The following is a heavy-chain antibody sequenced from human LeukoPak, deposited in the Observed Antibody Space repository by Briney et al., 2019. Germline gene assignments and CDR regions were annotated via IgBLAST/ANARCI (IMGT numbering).Heavy chain of an antibody. CDR3: ARDFATAMVTQY. V-gene: IGHV1-46*01. CDR2: INPSGGST. CDR1: GYTFTSYY. D-gene: IGHD5-18*01. Sequence: ASVKVSCKASGYTFTSYYMHWVRQAPGQGLEGMGIINPSGGSTSYAQKFQGRVTMTRDMSTSTVYMELSSLRSEDTAVYYCARDFATAMVTQYWGQGTLVTVSS. J-gene: IGHJ4*02.